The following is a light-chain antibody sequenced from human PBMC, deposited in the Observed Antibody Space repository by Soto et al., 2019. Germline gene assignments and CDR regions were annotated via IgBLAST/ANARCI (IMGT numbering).Light chain of an antibody. V-gene: IGKV1-39*01. CDR2: AAS. CDR1: QSISSY. J-gene: IGKJ1*01. Sequence: DIQMTQSPSSLSASVGDRVTITCRASQSISSYLNWYQQKPGKAPKLLINAASSLQSGVPSKFSGSGSGTDFTLTISSLQPEDFATYYCQQSYSTPGTFGQGTKVDIK. CDR3: QQSYSTPGT.